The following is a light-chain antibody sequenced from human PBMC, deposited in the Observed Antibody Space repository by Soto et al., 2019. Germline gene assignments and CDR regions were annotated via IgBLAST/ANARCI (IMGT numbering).Light chain of an antibody. Sequence: VLTQSPGTLSLSPGERATLACRASQSVTSSYLAWYQHKPGQAPRLIIYGASSRATGIPDRFSGRGPGTDFTLTISGLEPEDFAVYYCHQYNPSPYSFGQGTRLEIK. CDR1: QSVTSSY. V-gene: IGKV3-20*01. J-gene: IGKJ2*01. CDR3: HQYNPSPYS. CDR2: GAS.